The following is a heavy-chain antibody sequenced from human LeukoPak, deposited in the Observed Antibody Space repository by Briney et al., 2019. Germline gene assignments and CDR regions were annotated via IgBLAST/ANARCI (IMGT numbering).Heavy chain of an antibody. D-gene: IGHD3-22*01. CDR3: ARAFTSTGYYYVEY. J-gene: IGHJ4*02. Sequence: GGSLRLSCAASGFTVGSNYMAWVRQAPGKGLEWVSVLYSGGASYYADSVKGRFTISRDNSKNILHLQMNSLRAEDTAVYYCARAFTSTGYYYVEYWGQGTLVTVSS. V-gene: IGHV3-53*01. CDR2: LYSGGAS. CDR1: GFTVGSNY.